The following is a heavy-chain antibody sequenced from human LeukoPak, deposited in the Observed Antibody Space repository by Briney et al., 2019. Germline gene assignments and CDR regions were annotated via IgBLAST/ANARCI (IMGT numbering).Heavy chain of an antibody. D-gene: IGHD6-13*01. Sequence: ASVKVSCKASGYTFTSYAMHWVRQAPGQRLEWMGWINAGNGNTKYSQKSQDRVTITRDTSASTAYMELSSLRSEDTAVYYCAILIAAAGLGDYWGQGTLVTVSS. J-gene: IGHJ4*02. CDR1: GYTFTSYA. CDR3: AILIAAAGLGDY. V-gene: IGHV1-3*01. CDR2: INAGNGNT.